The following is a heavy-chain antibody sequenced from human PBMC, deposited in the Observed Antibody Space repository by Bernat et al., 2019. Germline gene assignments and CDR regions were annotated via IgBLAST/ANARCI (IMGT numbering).Heavy chain of an antibody. CDR3: ARGGGYYYYFDY. CDR2: IYYSGST. CDR1: GGSISSSSYY. Sequence: QLQLQESGPGLVKPSETLSLTCTVSGGSISSSSYYWSWIRQPPGKGLEWIGYIYYSGSTYYNPSLKSRVTISVDTSKNQFSLKLSSVTAADTAVYYCARGGGYYYYFDYWGQGTLVTVSS. J-gene: IGHJ4*02. V-gene: IGHV4-30-4*01. D-gene: IGHD3-22*01.